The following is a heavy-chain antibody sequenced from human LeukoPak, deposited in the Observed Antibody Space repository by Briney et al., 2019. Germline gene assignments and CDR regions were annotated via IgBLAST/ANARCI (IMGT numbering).Heavy chain of an antibody. J-gene: IGHJ5*02. CDR2: IWYDGSNK. CDR1: GFTFSSYG. CDR3: ARGGFGELLSWFDP. Sequence: GRSLRLSCAASGFTFSSYGMHWVRQAPGKGLEWVAVIWYDGSNKYYAYSVKGRFTISRDNSKNTLYLQMNSLRAEDTAVYYCARGGFGELLSWFDPWGQGTLVTVSS. D-gene: IGHD3-10*01. V-gene: IGHV3-33*01.